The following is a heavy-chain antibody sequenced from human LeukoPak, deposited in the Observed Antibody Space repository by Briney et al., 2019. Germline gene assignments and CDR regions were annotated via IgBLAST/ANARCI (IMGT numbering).Heavy chain of an antibody. Sequence: ASVKVSCKASGYTFTNYGVSWVRQAPGQGLEWMGWISGYNGKTNYAQKLQGRVTMTTDTSTSTVYMELRSLRSDDTAVYDCARDGVFGYGSNDAFHIWGQGTMVTVSS. J-gene: IGHJ3*02. CDR3: ARDGVFGYGSNDAFHI. D-gene: IGHD5-18*01. CDR1: GYTFTNYG. CDR2: ISGYNGKT. V-gene: IGHV1-18*01.